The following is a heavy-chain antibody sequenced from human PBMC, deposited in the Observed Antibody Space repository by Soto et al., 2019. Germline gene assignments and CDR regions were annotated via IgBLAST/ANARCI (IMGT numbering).Heavy chain of an antibody. CDR3: ASPLTAGAFDI. Sequence: QVQLQQWGAGLLKPSETLSLTCAVYGGSFSGYYWSWIRQPPGKGLEWIGEINHSGSTNYNPSLKSRVTISVDTSKNQFSLKLSSVTAADTAVYYCASPLTAGAFDIWGQGSMVTVSS. CDR2: INHSGST. CDR1: GGSFSGYY. J-gene: IGHJ3*02. V-gene: IGHV4-34*01.